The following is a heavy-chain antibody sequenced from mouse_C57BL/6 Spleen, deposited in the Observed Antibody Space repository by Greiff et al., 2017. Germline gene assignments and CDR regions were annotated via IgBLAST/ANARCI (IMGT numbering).Heavy chain of an antibody. Sequence: VQLQQSGAELVRPGSSVKLSCKASGYTFTSYWMDWVKQRPGQGLEWIGNIYPSDSETHYNQKFKDKATLTVDKSSSTAYMQLSSLTSEDSAVYYCARQGAYYGRRAYWGQGTLVTVSA. J-gene: IGHJ3*01. CDR1: GYTFTSYW. V-gene: IGHV1-61*01. CDR3: ARQGAYYGRRAY. CDR2: IYPSDSET. D-gene: IGHD1-1*02.